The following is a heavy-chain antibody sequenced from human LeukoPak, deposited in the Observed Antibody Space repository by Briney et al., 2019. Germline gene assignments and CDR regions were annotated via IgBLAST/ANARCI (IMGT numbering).Heavy chain of an antibody. V-gene: IGHV3-7*01. Sequence: GGSLRLSCAASGFTFSSYWMSWVRQAPGKGLEWVANIKQDGSEKYYVDSVKGRFTTSRDNAKNSLYLQMNSLRAEDTAVYYCARVVRSYYFDYWGQGTLVTVSS. CDR2: IKQDGSEK. CDR1: GFTFSSYW. J-gene: IGHJ4*02. CDR3: ARVVRSYYFDY.